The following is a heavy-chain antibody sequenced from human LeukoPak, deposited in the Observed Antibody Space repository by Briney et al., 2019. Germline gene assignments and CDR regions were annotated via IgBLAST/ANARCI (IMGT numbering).Heavy chain of an antibody. V-gene: IGHV3-23*01. CDR1: GFTFSSYA. CDR2: ISGSGGST. CDR3: AKDGGSWGYFDY. Sequence: GGSLRLSCAASGFTFSSYAMSWVRQAPGKGLEWVSAISGSGGSTYYADSVKGRFTISRDNPKNTLYLQMNSLRAEDTAVYYCAKDGGSWGYFDYWGQGTLVTVSS. J-gene: IGHJ4*02. D-gene: IGHD3-16*01.